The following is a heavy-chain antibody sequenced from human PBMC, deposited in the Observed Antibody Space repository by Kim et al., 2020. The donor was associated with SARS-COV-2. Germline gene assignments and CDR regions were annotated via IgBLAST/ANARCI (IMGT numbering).Heavy chain of an antibody. J-gene: IGHJ3*02. V-gene: IGHV3-64D*09. D-gene: IGHD3-10*01. Sequence: SVKGRFTTSRDNSKNTLYLQMSSLRAEDTAVYYCVKGQTYYYGSGSYSDIWGQGTMVTVSS. CDR3: VKGQTYYYGSGSYSDI.